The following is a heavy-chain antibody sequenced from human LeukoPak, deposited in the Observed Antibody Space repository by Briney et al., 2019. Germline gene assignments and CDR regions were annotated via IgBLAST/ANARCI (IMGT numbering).Heavy chain of an antibody. CDR1: GFTFDDYT. J-gene: IGHJ4*02. V-gene: IGHV3-43*01. CDR3: AKGKNTGSYLSHVDY. Sequence: WGSLRLSCAASGFTFDDYTMHWVRQDPGKGLECVSLITWDGGSTYYADSVKGRFTISRDNSKNSLYLQMNSLRTEDTALYYCAKGKNTGSYLSHVDYWGQGTLVTVSS. D-gene: IGHD3-10*01. CDR2: ITWDGGST.